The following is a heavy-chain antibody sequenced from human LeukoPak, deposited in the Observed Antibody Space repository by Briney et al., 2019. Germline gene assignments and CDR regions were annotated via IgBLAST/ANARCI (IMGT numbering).Heavy chain of an antibody. CDR2: IYYDGSNK. Sequence: PGRSLRLSCAASGFTFSNYGMHWVRQAPGKGLEWVAVIYYDGSNKYYADSVKGRFTISRDNSKNTPYLQMNSLRAEDTAVYYCARVPPGAPPKGLGRAVGGKGPRATVPS. D-gene: IGHD3-10*01. V-gene: IGHV3-33*01. CDR1: GFTFSNYG. J-gene: IGHJ6*04. CDR3: ARVPPGAPPKGLGRAV.